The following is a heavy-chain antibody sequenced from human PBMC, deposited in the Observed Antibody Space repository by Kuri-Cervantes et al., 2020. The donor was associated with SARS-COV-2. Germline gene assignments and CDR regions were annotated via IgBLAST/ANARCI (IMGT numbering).Heavy chain of an antibody. V-gene: IGHV1-69*04. Sequence: SVKVSCKASGGTFRNYAISWVRQAPGQGLEWMGRIIPILCITNYAQKFHDRVTFSADKSTTTVYMELSSLRSEDTAVYYCARGSEAVDYWGQGTLVTVSS. CDR3: ARGSEAVDY. J-gene: IGHJ4*02. D-gene: IGHD3-3*01. CDR2: IIPILCIT. CDR1: GGTFRNYA.